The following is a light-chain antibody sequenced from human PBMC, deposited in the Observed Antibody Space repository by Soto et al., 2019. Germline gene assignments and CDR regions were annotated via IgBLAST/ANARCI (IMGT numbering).Light chain of an antibody. Sequence: EIVMTQSPATLSVSPGERATLSCRASQSINNNLAWYQQKPGQAPRLLIYNAFTRATGFPARFSGSGSGTEFTLTISSLQSEDFAVYYCQQYDNWPGTFGQGTNLE. V-gene: IGKV3-15*01. CDR1: QSINNN. CDR2: NAF. CDR3: QQYDNWPGT. J-gene: IGKJ2*02.